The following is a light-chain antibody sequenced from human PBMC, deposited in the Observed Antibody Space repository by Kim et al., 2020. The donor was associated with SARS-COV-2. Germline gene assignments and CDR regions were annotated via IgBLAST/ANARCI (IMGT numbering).Light chain of an antibody. CDR3: CSYAGNYIWV. V-gene: IGLV2-11*01. J-gene: IGLJ3*02. Sequence: QSALTQPRSVSGSPGQSVTISCTGTSSDVGGYNYVSWFQQHPGKAPKLMIYAVSKRPSGVPDRFSGSKSGNTASLTISGLQAEDEADYYCCSYAGNYIWVFGGGTKLTVL. CDR2: AVS. CDR1: SSDVGGYNY.